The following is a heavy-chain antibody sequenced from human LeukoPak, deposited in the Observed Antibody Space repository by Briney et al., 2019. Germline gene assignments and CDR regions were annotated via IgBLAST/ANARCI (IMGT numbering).Heavy chain of an antibody. CDR1: GFTVSSNY. J-gene: IGHJ4*02. V-gene: IGHV3-66*01. CDR3: ARYYYDSSGPGLDY. D-gene: IGHD3-22*01. CDR2: IYSGGNT. Sequence: PGGSLRLSCAASGFTVSSNYMSWVRQAPGKGLEWVSVIYSGGNTYYADSVKGRFTISRDNSKNTLYLQMNSLRAEDTAVYYCARYYYDSSGPGLDYWGQGTLVTVSS.